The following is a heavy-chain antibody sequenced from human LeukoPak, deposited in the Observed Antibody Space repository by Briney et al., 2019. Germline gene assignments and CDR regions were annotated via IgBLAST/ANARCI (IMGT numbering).Heavy chain of an antibody. V-gene: IGHV4-34*01. CDR3: ARMGTYYYDSSGYYPFDY. Sequence: SETPSLTCAVYGGSFSGYYWSWIRQPPGKGLEWIGEINHSGSTNYNPSLKSRVTISVDTSKNQFSLKLSSVTAADTAVYYCARMGTYYYDSSGYYPFDYWGQGTLVTVSS. CDR1: GGSFSGYY. D-gene: IGHD3-22*01. CDR2: INHSGST. J-gene: IGHJ4*02.